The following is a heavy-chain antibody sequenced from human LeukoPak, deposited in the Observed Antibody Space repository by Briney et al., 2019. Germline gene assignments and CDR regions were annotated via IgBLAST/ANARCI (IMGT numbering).Heavy chain of an antibody. J-gene: IGHJ1*01. CDR3: ATVGSSVTTMMVG. D-gene: IGHD3-22*01. Sequence: ASVKVSCKVSGYTPTELSMHWVRQAPGKGLEWMGGFDPEDGETIYAQKFQGRVTMTEDTSTDTAHMELSSLRSEDTAVYYCATVGSSVTTMMVGWGQGTLVTVSS. CDR2: FDPEDGET. V-gene: IGHV1-24*01. CDR1: GYTPTELS.